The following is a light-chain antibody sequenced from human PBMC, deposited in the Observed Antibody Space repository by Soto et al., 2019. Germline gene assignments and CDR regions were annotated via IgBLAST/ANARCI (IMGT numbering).Light chain of an antibody. CDR2: RVS. CDR1: QGLVYSDGYTY. V-gene: IGKV2-30*01. CDR3: MQGTHWPWT. Sequence: DVVMTQSPLSLPVTLGQPASISCRSTQGLVYSDGYTYLNWFQQRPGQSPRRLIYRVSNRDSGIPDRFSGSGSGTDFTLKISRVEAEDVGLNYCMQGTHWPWTFGQGTKVEIK. J-gene: IGKJ1*01.